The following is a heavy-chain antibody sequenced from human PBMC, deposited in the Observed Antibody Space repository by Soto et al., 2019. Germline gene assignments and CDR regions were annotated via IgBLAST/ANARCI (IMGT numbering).Heavy chain of an antibody. V-gene: IGHV4-34*01. J-gene: IGHJ6*02. CDR1: GGYFSDYF. Sequence: QVQLQQWGAGLLTPSETLSLACAVSGGYFSDYFWTWIRQPPGKGLERIAEVYHTGSTHYSPSLSSRVTIPVDKSKNQCSLRLSTITAADTAVYYCARLPVSVAGKYFPYPSGVDVWGSGTRVTVSS. D-gene: IGHD6-19*01. CDR3: ARLPVSVAGKYFPYPSGVDV. CDR2: VYHTGST.